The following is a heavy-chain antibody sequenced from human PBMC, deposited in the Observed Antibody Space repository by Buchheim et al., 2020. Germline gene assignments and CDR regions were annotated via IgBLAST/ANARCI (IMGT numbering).Heavy chain of an antibody. D-gene: IGHD1-26*01. Sequence: VQLVESGGGLVQPGGSLRLSCAGSGFTFSRYWMSWVRQAPGKGLEWVANIKQDESDKNYADSVKGRFTISRDNAKNSLYLQMNSLRAEDMAVYYCAREGDGMDVWGQGTT. CDR2: IKQDESDK. CDR1: GFTFSRYW. J-gene: IGHJ6*02. V-gene: IGHV3-7*03. CDR3: AREGDGMDV.